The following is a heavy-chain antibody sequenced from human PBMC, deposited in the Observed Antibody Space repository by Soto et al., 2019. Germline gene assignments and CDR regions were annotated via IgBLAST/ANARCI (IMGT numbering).Heavy chain of an antibody. D-gene: IGHD3-9*01. Sequence: SETLSLTCTVSGGSISSYYWSWIRQPPGKGLEWIGYIYYSGSTNYNPSLKSRVTISVDTSKNRFSLKLSSVTAADTAVYYCARGSVRYFDWYDYYYYMDVWGKGTTVTVSS. V-gene: IGHV4-59*01. J-gene: IGHJ6*03. CDR3: ARGSVRYFDWYDYYYYMDV. CDR2: IYYSGST. CDR1: GGSISSYY.